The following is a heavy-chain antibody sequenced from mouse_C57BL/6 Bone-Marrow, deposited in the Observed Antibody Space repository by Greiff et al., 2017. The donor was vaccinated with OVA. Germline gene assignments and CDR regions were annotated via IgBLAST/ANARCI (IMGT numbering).Heavy chain of an antibody. CDR3: ARKGSDSSGLAWFAY. V-gene: IGHV2-2*01. J-gene: IGHJ3*01. CDR2: IWSGGST. Sequence: VQLVESGPGLVQPSQSLSITCTVSGFSLTSYGVHWVRQSPGKGLEWLGVIWSGGSTDYNAAFISRLSIRKDNSTSHVFFKMNSLQADDTAIYYCARKGSDSSGLAWFAYWGQGTLVSVSA. CDR1: GFSLTSYG. D-gene: IGHD3-2*02.